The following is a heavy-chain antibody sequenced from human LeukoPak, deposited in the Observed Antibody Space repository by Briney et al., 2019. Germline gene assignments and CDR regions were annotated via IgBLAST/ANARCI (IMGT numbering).Heavy chain of an antibody. CDR1: GYSFTRYF. V-gene: IGHV5-51*01. Sequence: GESLKISCKASGYSFTRYFIGWVRQVPGKGLEWMAIIFPGDSDTRYSPSFQGLVTISADKSISTVYLQRSSLKASDSAMYYCARPPVDIGMVQIVDWGQGTLVSVSS. D-gene: IGHD5-12*01. CDR3: ARPPVDIGMVQIVD. J-gene: IGHJ4*02. CDR2: IFPGDSDT.